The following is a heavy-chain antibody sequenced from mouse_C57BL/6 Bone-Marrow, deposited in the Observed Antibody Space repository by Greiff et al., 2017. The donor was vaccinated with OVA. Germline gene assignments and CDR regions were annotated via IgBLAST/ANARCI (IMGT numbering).Heavy chain of an antibody. V-gene: IGHV1-82*01. CDR3: ARDTTVVESAYYAMDY. J-gene: IGHJ4*01. CDR1: GYAFSSSW. CDR2: IYTGDGDT. Sequence: QVQLQQSGPELVKPGASVKISCKASGYAFSSSWMNWVKQRPGKGLEWIGRIYTGDGDTNYNGKFKGKATLTEDKYSSTAYMQLSSLTSEDSAVYFCARDTTVVESAYYAMDYWGQGTSVTVSS. D-gene: IGHD1-1*01.